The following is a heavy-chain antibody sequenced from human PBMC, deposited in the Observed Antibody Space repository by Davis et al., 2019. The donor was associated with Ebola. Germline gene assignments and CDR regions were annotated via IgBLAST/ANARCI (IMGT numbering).Heavy chain of an antibody. D-gene: IGHD1/OR15-1a*01. CDR2: INHSGST. V-gene: IGHV4-34*01. J-gene: IGHJ3*02. Sequence: PSETLSLTCAVYGGSFSGYYWSWIRQPPGKGLEWIGEINHSGSTNYNPSLKSRVTISVDTSKNQFSLKLSSVTAADTAVYYCAGGRVAGTTGTGLAFDIWGQGTMVTVSS. CDR1: GGSFSGYY. CDR3: AGGRVAGTTGTGLAFDI.